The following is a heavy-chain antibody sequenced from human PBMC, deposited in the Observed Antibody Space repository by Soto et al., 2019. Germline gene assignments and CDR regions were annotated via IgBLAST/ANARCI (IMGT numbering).Heavy chain of an antibody. V-gene: IGHV1-46*01. CDR1: GYTFTSYY. CDR3: ARALPEDIVVVPAAIHYFDY. Sequence: ASVKVSCKASGYTFTSYYMHWVRQAPGQGLEWMGIINPSGGSTSYAQKFQGRVTMTRDTSTSTVYMELSSLRSEDTAVYYCARALPEDIVVVPAAIHYFDYWGQGTLVTVSS. D-gene: IGHD2-2*02. CDR2: INPSGGST. J-gene: IGHJ4*02.